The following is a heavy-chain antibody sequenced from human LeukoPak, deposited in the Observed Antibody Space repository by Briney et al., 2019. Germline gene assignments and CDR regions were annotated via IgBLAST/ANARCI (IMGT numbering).Heavy chain of an antibody. CDR2: INHSGST. J-gene: IGHJ4*02. Sequence: SETLSLTCAVYGGSFSGYYWSWIRQPPVKGLEWIGEINHSGSTNYNPSLKSRVTISVDTSKNQFSLKLSSVTAADTAVYYCARGNDIVATIWGQGTLVTVSS. V-gene: IGHV4-34*01. CDR1: GGSFSGYY. CDR3: ARGNDIVATI. D-gene: IGHD5-12*01.